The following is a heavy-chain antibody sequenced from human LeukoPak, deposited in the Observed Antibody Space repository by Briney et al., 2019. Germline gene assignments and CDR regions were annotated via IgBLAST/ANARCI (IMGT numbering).Heavy chain of an antibody. CDR3: ARDGMSAFGGVYDY. Sequence: TGASPRLSCAASGFTFSSYWMSWVRPAPGKGLEWVANIRQDGSEKYHGDSVKGRFTISRDNAKNSLCLQMNSLRAEDTAVYYCARDGMSAFGGVYDYWGQGTLVTVSS. CDR2: IRQDGSEK. D-gene: IGHD3-16*01. CDR1: GFTFSSYW. V-gene: IGHV3-7*03. J-gene: IGHJ4*02.